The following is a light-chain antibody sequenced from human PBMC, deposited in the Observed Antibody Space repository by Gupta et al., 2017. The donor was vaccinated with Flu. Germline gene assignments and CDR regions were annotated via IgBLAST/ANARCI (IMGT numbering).Light chain of an antibody. CDR3: SSHAGRVTWV. Sequence: QSAPTQPRPVSGSPGQSVTISCTGTTNDVGSSNRVSWYEQRPGKAPKLILYEVTKRPSGVPDRFSGSESGNTASLTISGLQADDEADYYCSSHAGRVTWVFGTGTTVTGL. CDR2: EVT. V-gene: IGLV2-11*01. J-gene: IGLJ1*01. CDR1: TNDVGSSNR.